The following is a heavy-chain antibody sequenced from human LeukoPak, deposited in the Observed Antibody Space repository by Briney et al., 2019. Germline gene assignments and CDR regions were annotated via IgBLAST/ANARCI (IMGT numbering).Heavy chain of an antibody. V-gene: IGHV3-64*01. CDR2: IGTNGGST. CDR3: ARGRGYIYGYDY. Sequence: GGSLRLSCAASGFMFSNYDMHWVRQAPGKGLEYVSHIGTNGGSTYYAISVKGRFTISRDNSKNTLYLQMGSLRAEDMAVYYCARGRGYIYGYDYWGQGTLVTVSS. D-gene: IGHD5-18*01. CDR1: GFMFSNYD. J-gene: IGHJ4*02.